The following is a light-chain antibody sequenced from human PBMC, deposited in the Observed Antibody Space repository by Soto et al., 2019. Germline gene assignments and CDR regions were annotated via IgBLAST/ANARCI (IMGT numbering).Light chain of an antibody. Sequence: EIVLTQSPATLSLSPGERATLSCRASQSVSSYLAWYQQKPGQAPRLLIYDASNRATGIPARFSGSGSGTDSTLTISGLQSGDSAVYFCQQYNNWPFSFGQGTRLEI. CDR2: DAS. J-gene: IGKJ5*01. V-gene: IGKV3-11*01. CDR1: QSVSSY. CDR3: QQYNNWPFS.